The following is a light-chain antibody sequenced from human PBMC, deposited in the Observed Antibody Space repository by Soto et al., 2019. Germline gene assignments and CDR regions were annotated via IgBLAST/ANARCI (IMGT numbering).Light chain of an antibody. CDR2: KAS. J-gene: IGKJ1*01. V-gene: IGKV1-5*03. CDR1: QSISSW. Sequence: DIQMTHSPSTLSVSVGDRVTITCRASQSISSWLAWYQQKPGKAPKLLIYKASTLKSGVPSRFSGSGSGTEFTLTISSLQPDDFATYYCQNYNSYSEEFGQGTKVDIK. CDR3: QNYNSYSEE.